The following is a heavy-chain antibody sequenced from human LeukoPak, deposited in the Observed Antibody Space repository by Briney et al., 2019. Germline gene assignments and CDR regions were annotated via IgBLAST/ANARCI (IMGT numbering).Heavy chain of an antibody. CDR3: ARKSSGLDY. J-gene: IGHJ4*02. V-gene: IGHV3-23*01. Sequence: PGGSLRLSCEASGFTFGTYGMTWVRQAPGKGLEWVSAISGSGDSTYYADSVKGRFTISRDSSKNTLFLQMNSLRAEDTAVYYCARKSSGLDYWGQGTLVTVSS. D-gene: IGHD6-19*01. CDR1: GFTFGTYG. CDR2: ISGSGDST.